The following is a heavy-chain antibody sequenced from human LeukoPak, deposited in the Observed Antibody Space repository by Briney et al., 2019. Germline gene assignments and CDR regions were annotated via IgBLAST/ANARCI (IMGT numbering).Heavy chain of an antibody. CDR2: IYLDGRT. CDR1: GGSLTDSGFF. D-gene: IGHD1-26*01. CDR3: VRLGGSYFRHGYYFYYMDV. J-gene: IGHJ6*03. Sequence: PSETLSLTCTVSGGSLTDSGFFWGWIRQSPGAGLEWIGKIYLDGRTNYDPSLRNRVTISVDTSKNQFSLRLTSVTAADRAVYYCVRLGGSYFRHGYYFYYMDVWGKGTTVTVSS. V-gene: IGHV4-39*01.